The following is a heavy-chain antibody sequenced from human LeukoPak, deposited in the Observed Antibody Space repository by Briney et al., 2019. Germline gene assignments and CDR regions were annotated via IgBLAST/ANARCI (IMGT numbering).Heavy chain of an antibody. CDR2: SDPSSATK. V-gene: IGHV3-69-1*01. Sequence: NPGGSLRLSCAASGFTFSDAWMSWVRQALGKGLEWISYSDPSSATKYYADSVKGRFTISRDNVQNLLYLQMNSLRAEDTAVYYCARVTFGGFSYGRSDNWGQGTLVTVSS. D-gene: IGHD5-18*01. CDR3: ARVTFGGFSYGRSDN. J-gene: IGHJ4*02. CDR1: GFTFSDAW.